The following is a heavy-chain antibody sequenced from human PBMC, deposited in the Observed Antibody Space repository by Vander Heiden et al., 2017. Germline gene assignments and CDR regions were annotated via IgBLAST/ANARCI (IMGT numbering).Heavy chain of an antibody. CDR1: GYTFTYYE. CDR2: MDPKTGKT. V-gene: IGHV1-8*01. CDR3: ARYCSSASCYKFDY. Sequence: QVQLVQSGAEVKKPGASVQVSCKASGYTFTYYEINWVRQAAGQGLEWVGWMDPKTGKTGYAQKFQGRVAMTRNTSITTASMELSSLRSEDTAVYYCARYCSSASCYKFDYWGQGTLVTVSS. J-gene: IGHJ4*02. D-gene: IGHD2-2*01.